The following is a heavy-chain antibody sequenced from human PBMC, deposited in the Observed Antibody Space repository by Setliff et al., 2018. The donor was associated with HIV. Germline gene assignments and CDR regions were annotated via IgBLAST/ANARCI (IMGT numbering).Heavy chain of an antibody. V-gene: IGHV1-3*01. CDR2: IHAGSGDT. CDR3: ARDHPGIAY. Sequence: ASVKVSCKASGYTFTNNVIHWVRQAPGQRLEWMGWIHAGSGDTQYSQKFQGRVTITRDTSASTVYVELSSLRSEDTAMYYCARDHPGIAYWGQGTMVTVSS. J-gene: IGHJ4*01. CDR1: GYTFTNNV.